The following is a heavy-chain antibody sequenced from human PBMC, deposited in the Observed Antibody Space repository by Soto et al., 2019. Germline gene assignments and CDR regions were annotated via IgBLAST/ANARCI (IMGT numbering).Heavy chain of an antibody. Sequence: PGESLKLSCKVSGYIFTSYWISWVRQMPGKGLEWMGRIDPTDSYTDYSPSFQGHVTISVDKSINTAYLQWSSLKASDSAMYYCARLPVLSLVAVWGFDYWGLGTLVTVSS. D-gene: IGHD3-16*01. CDR3: ARLPVLSLVAVWGFDY. V-gene: IGHV5-10-1*01. J-gene: IGHJ4*02. CDR2: IDPTDSYT. CDR1: GYIFTSYW.